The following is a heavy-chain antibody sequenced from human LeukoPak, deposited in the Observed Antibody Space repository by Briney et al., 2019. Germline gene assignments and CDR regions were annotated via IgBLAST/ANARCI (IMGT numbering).Heavy chain of an antibody. Sequence: PGGSLRLSCAASGSTFSSYSMNWVRQAPGKGLEWVATVSYDGSMQYHADSVRDRFTTFRDNSQNTVYLQMTNLRTDDTAIYYCARIVGWLQQIADLWGHGTLVTVSS. D-gene: IGHD2-15*01. CDR3: ARIVGWLQQIADL. V-gene: IGHV3-30*03. J-gene: IGHJ5*02. CDR1: GSTFSSYS. CDR2: VSYDGSMQ.